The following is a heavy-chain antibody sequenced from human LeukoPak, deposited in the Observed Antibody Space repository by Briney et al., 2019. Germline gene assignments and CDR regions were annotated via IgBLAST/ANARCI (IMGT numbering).Heavy chain of an antibody. CDR1: GFTFSSYS. D-gene: IGHD1-26*01. V-gene: IGHV3-21*01. CDR3: ARTDSGSYYVRFDS. Sequence: GGSLRLSCAASGFTFSSYSMNWVRQAPGKGLEWVSSISSSSSYIYYADSVKGRFTISRDNAKSSLYLHMNSLRAEDTAVYYCARTDSGSYYVRFDSWGQGTLVTVSS. CDR2: ISSSSSYI. J-gene: IGHJ4*02.